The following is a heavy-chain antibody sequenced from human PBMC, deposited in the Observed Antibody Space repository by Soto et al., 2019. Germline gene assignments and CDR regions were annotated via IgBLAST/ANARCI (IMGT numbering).Heavy chain of an antibody. D-gene: IGHD2-2*01. CDR1: GGTFSSYA. V-gene: IGHV1-69*12. Sequence: QVQLVQSGAEVKKPGSSVKVSCKASGGTFSSYAISWVRQAPGQGLEWMGGIIPIFGTANYAQKFQSRVTLIAYESTSTAYMELSSLRSEDTAVYYCARHVPAAGYYYGMDVWGQGTTVTVSS. CDR2: IIPIFGTA. J-gene: IGHJ6*02. CDR3: ARHVPAAGYYYGMDV.